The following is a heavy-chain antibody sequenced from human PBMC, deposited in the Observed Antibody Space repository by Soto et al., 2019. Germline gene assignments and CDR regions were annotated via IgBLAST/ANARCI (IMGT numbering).Heavy chain of an antibody. CDR3: ARVRILAATRDYYGMDV. Sequence: GRSLRLSCAASGFTFSRYGMHWVRQAPSKELEWVAVIWYDGSNKYYADSVKGRFTISRDNSKNTLYLQMNSLRAEDTAVYYCARVRILAATRDYYGMDVRGQGSSVTVS. V-gene: IGHV3-33*01. D-gene: IGHD2-15*01. CDR2: IWYDGSNK. J-gene: IGHJ6*02. CDR1: GFTFSRYG.